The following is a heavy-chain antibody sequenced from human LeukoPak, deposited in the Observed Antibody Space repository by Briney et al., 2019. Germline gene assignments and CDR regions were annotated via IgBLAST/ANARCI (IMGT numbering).Heavy chain of an antibody. CDR2: IYTSGST. CDR1: GGSFSGYY. CDR3: AISGYDIDDAFDI. V-gene: IGHV4-59*10. J-gene: IGHJ3*02. D-gene: IGHD3-22*01. Sequence: PSETLSLTCAVYGGSFSGYYWSWIRQPAGKGLEWIGRIYTSGSTNYNPSLKSRVTMSVDTSKNQFSLKLSSVTAADTAVYYCAISGYDIDDAFDIWGQGTMVTVSS.